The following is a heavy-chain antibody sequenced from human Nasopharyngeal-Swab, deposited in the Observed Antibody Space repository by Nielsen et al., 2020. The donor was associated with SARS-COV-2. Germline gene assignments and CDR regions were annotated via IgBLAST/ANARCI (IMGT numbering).Heavy chain of an antibody. V-gene: IGHV4-31*02. Sequence: RQAPGKGLEWIGYIYYSGSTYYNPSLKSRVTISVDTSKNQFSLKLSSVTAADTAVHYCARWGMTTVTTGYFDYWGQGTPVTVSS. J-gene: IGHJ4*02. CDR3: ARWGMTTVTTGYFDY. D-gene: IGHD4-17*01. CDR2: IYYSGST.